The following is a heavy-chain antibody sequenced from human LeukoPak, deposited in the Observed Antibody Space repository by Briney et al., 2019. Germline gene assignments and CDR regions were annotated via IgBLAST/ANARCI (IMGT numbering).Heavy chain of an antibody. CDR1: GFTFSSYG. CDR3: ARDNSLEDMAWWFDP. CDR2: IRYDGSNK. J-gene: IGHJ5*02. D-gene: IGHD5-24*01. V-gene: IGHV3-30*02. Sequence: GGSLRLSCAASGFTFSSYGMYWVRQAPGKGLEWVAFIRYDGSNKYYADSVKGRFTVSRDNSKHTVSLQMNSLRGEDTAVYYCARDNSLEDMAWWFDPWGQGTLVIVSS.